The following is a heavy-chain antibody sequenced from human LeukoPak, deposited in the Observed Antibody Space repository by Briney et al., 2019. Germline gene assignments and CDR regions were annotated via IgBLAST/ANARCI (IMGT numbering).Heavy chain of an antibody. CDR1: GFPFSSYG. Sequence: GGSLRLSWTASGFPFSSYGMQWVRQAPGKGLGWVACIRYDENTKYYADSVKGRFTVSRDNSESTLFLQMNSLRAEDTAVYYCAKDNTRDGYRHFHYWGQGTLVTVAS. V-gene: IGHV3-30*02. CDR2: IRYDENTK. J-gene: IGHJ4*02. D-gene: IGHD5-24*01. CDR3: AKDNTRDGYRHFHY.